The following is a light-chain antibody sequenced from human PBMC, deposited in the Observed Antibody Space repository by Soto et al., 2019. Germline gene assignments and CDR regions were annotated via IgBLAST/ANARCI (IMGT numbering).Light chain of an antibody. CDR1: QSVSSW. V-gene: IGKV1-5*01. Sequence: DIQMTQSPSTLSASVGDRVTITCRCRQSVSSWLAWYQQKPGQAPKLLIFDVSSLESGVPPRFSGTASGTAFTLTISSLQPDDFATYYCQQYYSYFITLGQGTRLEIK. J-gene: IGKJ5*01. CDR2: DVS. CDR3: QQYYSYFIT.